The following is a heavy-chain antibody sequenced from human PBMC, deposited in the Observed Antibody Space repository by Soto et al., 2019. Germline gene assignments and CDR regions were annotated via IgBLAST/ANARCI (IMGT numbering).Heavy chain of an antibody. Sequence: SETLSLSCTISGGSIRSYYWRWIPQPPGKGLEWIGYMYNTGSTIYNPSLKSRVTISVDTSKNQFSLKLISVTAADTAVYYCARDLWGYCGADCYPLDVWGQGTTVTVS. CDR2: MYNTGST. CDR1: GGSIRSYY. CDR3: ARDLWGYCGADCYPLDV. J-gene: IGHJ6*02. D-gene: IGHD2-21*02. V-gene: IGHV4-59*01.